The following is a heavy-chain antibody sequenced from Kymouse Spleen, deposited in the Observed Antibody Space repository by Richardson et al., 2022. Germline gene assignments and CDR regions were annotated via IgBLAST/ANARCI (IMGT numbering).Heavy chain of an antibody. D-gene: IGHD2-2*02. Sequence: QVQLVESGGGVVQPGRSLRLSCAASGFTFSSYGMHWVRQAPGKGLEWVAVIWYDGSNKYYADSVKGRFTISRDNSKNTLYLQMNSLRAEDTAVYYCAREGAYQPLLYYYYGMDVWGQGTTVTVSS. J-gene: IGHJ6*02. CDR2: IWYDGSNK. CDR3: AREGAYQPLLYYYYGMDV. CDR1: GFTFSSYG. V-gene: IGHV3-33*01.